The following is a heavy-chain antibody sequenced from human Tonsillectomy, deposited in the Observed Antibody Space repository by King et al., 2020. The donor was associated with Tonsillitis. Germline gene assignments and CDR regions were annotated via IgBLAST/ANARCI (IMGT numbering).Heavy chain of an antibody. CDR1: GFTFSSYG. CDR3: AKDCVLLWFGEAVSNWFDP. CDR2: ISYDGSNK. V-gene: IGHV3-30*18. D-gene: IGHD3-10*01. Sequence: VQLVESGGGVVQPGRSLRLSCAASGFTFSSYGMHWVRQAPGKGLGWVAVISYDGSNKYYADSVKGRFTISRDNSKNTLYLQMNSLRAEDTAVYYCAKDCVLLWFGEAVSNWFDPWGQGTLVTVSS. J-gene: IGHJ5*02.